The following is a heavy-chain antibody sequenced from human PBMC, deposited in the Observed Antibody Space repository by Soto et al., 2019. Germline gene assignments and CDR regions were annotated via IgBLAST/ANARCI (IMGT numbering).Heavy chain of an antibody. Sequence: QVQLLQSGAEVKKPGSSVKVSCTVSGGAFTNYSLNWVRHAPGQGLEWLGGIIPLHNTSNYSLKLLGRGSVTADISANTVYMHLSGLTSDDTATYCCAICANWNPLYYRGMDVWGQGTTVTVSS. CDR1: GGAFTNYS. V-gene: IGHV1-69*06. J-gene: IGHJ6*02. CDR3: AICANWNPLYYRGMDV. CDR2: IIPLHNTS. D-gene: IGHD1-20*01.